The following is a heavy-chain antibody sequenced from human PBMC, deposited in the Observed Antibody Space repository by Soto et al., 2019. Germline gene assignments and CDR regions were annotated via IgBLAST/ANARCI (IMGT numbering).Heavy chain of an antibody. CDR2: IYYSGSS. J-gene: IGHJ4*02. D-gene: IGHD3-9*01. CDR3: ARHPGYYDILTGYTTYYFDY. CDR1: GGSIGNSY. Sequence: SETLSLTCTVSGGSIGNSYWSWIRQSPGKGLEWIGYIYYSGSSNYNPSLKSRVSISVDTSKNQFSLKLSSVTAADTAVYYCARHPGYYDILTGYTTYYFDYWGQGILVTVSS. V-gene: IGHV4-59*08.